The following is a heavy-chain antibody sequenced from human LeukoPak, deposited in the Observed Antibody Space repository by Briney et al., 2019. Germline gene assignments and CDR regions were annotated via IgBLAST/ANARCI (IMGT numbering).Heavy chain of an antibody. Sequence: ASVKVPCKASGYTFTSYYMHWVRQAPGQGLEWMGIINPSGGSTSYAQKFQGRVTMTRDTSTSTVYMELSSLRSEDTAVYYCASATYYYDSSGYDWGQGTLVTVSS. CDR3: ASATYYYDSSGYD. CDR2: INPSGGST. CDR1: GYTFTSYY. D-gene: IGHD3-22*01. V-gene: IGHV1-46*01. J-gene: IGHJ4*02.